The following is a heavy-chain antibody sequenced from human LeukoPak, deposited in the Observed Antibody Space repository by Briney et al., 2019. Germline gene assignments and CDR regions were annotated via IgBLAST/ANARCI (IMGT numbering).Heavy chain of an antibody. Sequence: SETLSLTCTVSGGSISSYYWSWIRQPPGKGLEWIGYIYYSGSTNYNPSLKSRVTISVDTSKNQFSLKLSSVTAADTAVYYCARVRPLGLSMDVWGQGTTVTVSS. CDR2: IYYSGST. D-gene: IGHD3-16*01. V-gene: IGHV4-59*01. CDR3: ARVRPLGLSMDV. J-gene: IGHJ6*02. CDR1: GGSISSYY.